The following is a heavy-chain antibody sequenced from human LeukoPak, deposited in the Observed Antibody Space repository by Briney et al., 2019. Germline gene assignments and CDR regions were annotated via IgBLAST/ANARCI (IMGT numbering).Heavy chain of an antibody. V-gene: IGHV4-30-4*01. Sequence: SETLSLTCTVSGGSISSSSYYWSWIRQPPGKGLEWIGNIYYSGSTYYNPSLKSRVAISVDTSKNQFSLKLSSVAAADTAVYYCANSLGGRLGNWGQGTLVTVSS. CDR1: GGSISSSSYY. CDR3: ANSLGGRLGN. J-gene: IGHJ4*02. D-gene: IGHD6-19*01. CDR2: IYYSGST.